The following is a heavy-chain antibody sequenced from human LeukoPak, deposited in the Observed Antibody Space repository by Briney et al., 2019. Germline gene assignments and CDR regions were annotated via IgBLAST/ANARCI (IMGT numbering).Heavy chain of an antibody. CDR2: IYYSGST. CDR1: GGSLSSYY. CDR3: AREITMVRGNSFNY. Sequence: SETLSLTCTVSGGSLSSYYWSWIRQPPGKGLEWIGYIYYSGSTNYNPSLKSRVTISVDTSKNQFSLKLSSVTAADTAVYYCAREITMVRGNSFNYWGQGTLVTVSS. D-gene: IGHD3-10*01. V-gene: IGHV4-59*01. J-gene: IGHJ4*02.